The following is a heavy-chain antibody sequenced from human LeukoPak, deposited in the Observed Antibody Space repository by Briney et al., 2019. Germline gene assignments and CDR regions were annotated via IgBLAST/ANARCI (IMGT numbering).Heavy chain of an antibody. CDR2: ISGSGGST. J-gene: IGHJ4*02. Sequence: GGSLRLSCAASGFTFSSYAMSWVRQAPGKGLEWVSAISGSGGSTYYADSVKGRFTISRDNSKNTLYLQMNSPRAEDTAVYYCAKRSPQYYYDSSGYFVYWGQGTLVTVSS. V-gene: IGHV3-23*01. D-gene: IGHD3-22*01. CDR3: AKRSPQYYYDSSGYFVY. CDR1: GFTFSSYA.